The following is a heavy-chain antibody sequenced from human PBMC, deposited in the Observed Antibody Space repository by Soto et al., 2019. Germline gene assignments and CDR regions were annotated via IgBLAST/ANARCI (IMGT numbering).Heavy chain of an antibody. V-gene: IGHV1-18*01. CDR1: GYTFISYG. D-gene: IGHD2-2*01. CDR3: ARRIVVVPTNVDWFDP. CDR2: ISAYNGNT. Sequence: GASVKVSCKASGYTFISYGISWVRQAPGQGLEWMGWISAYNGNTNYAQKLQGRVTMTTDTSTSTAYMELRSLRSDDTAVYYCARRIVVVPTNVDWFDPWGQGTLVTVSS. J-gene: IGHJ5*02.